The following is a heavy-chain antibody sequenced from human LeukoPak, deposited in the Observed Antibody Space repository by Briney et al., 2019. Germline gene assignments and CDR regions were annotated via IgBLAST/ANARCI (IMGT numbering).Heavy chain of an antibody. Sequence: ASVKVSCKASGYSFTSYDINWVRQAPGQGLEWMGWINTNTGNPTYAQGFTGRFVFSLDTSVSTAYLQISSLKAEDTAVYYCAKNQLWFGGKMDVWGKGTTVTVSS. D-gene: IGHD3-10*01. J-gene: IGHJ6*04. CDR1: GYSFTSYD. CDR3: AKNQLWFGGKMDV. V-gene: IGHV7-4-1*02. CDR2: INTNTGNP.